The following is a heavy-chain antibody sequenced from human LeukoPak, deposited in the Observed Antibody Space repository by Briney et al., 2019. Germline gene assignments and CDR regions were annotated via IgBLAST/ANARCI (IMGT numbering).Heavy chain of an antibody. V-gene: IGHV3-23*01. J-gene: IGHJ4*02. Sequence: GGSLRLSCAASGFTLSSYAMSWVRQAPGKGLEWVSAISGSGDSTCYGDSVKGRFTISRDNSKNTLYLQMNSLRAEDTAVYYCAKTRPLDSSSWSHGDYWGQGTLVTVSS. D-gene: IGHD6-13*01. CDR1: GFTLSSYA. CDR3: AKTRPLDSSSWSHGDY. CDR2: ISGSGDST.